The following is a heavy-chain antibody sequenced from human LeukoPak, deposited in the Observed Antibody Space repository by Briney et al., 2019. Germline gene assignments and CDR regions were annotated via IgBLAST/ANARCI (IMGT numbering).Heavy chain of an antibody. D-gene: IGHD3-22*01. J-gene: IGHJ4*02. CDR3: ARAPRDSSSSNYMRRFDY. V-gene: IGHV4-38-2*01. Sequence: PSETLSLTCAVSGYSISSDNYWVWIRQPPGQGLEWTGGIYHSGSTYYNPSLKSRVTMSVDTSKNQFSLKLSSVTAAYTAVYYCARAPRDSSSSNYMRRFDYWGQGTLVTVSS. CDR2: IYHSGST. CDR1: GYSISSDNY.